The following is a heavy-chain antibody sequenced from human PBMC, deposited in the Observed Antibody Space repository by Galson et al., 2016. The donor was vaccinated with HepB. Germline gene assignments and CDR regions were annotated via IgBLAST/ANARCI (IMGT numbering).Heavy chain of an antibody. D-gene: IGHD2-21*02. J-gene: IGHJ4*02. CDR2: IRYPGRT. Sequence: ETLSLTCTVSGDPISGYYWSWIRQPPGQGLEWIAAIRYPGRTWYKPSLRRRTTISVDTSRNQFSLTLTSMTAADTAVYYCARELDCGGNCHDGADFDYWGQGIMAVVSS. CDR3: ARELDCGGNCHDGADFDY. CDR1: GDPISGYY. V-gene: IGHV4-59*12.